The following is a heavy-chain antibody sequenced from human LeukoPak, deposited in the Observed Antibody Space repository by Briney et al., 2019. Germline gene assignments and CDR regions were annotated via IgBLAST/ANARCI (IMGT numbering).Heavy chain of an antibody. J-gene: IGHJ4*02. CDR2: ISGSGGST. D-gene: IGHD3-16*01. V-gene: IGHV3-21*01. CDR1: GFTFSSYG. Sequence: GGSLRLSCAASGFTFSSYGMNWVRQAPGKGLEWLSSISGSGGSTYYADSVKGRFTISRDNAKNSLYLQMNSLRAEDTAVYYCAREGGTHGGGYYFDYWGQGTLVTVSS. CDR3: AREGGTHGGGYYFDY.